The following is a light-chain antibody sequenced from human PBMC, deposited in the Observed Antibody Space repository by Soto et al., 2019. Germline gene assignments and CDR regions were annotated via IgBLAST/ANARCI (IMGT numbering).Light chain of an antibody. J-gene: IGKJ1*01. V-gene: IGKV3-20*01. CDR3: QQYGTSPLT. CDR2: GAS. CDR1: QRSDSNH. Sequence: IVLTQSPGTLSLSPGERATLSCRASQRSDSNHLAWYQQKPGQAPRLLIYGASSRITGVPDRFSGRGSGTDFTHTISRLEPEDFAVYYCQQYGTSPLTFGQGTKVDIK.